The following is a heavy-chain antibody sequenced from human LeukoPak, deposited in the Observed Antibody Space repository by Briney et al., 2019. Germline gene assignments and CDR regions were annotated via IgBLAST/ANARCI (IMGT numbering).Heavy chain of an antibody. CDR3: VSLYCSGGSCYFDY. Sequence: ASVKVSCKASGGTFSSYAISWVRQAPGQGLEWMGGIIPIFGTANYAQKFQGRVTITADESTSTAYMELSSLRSEDTAVYYCVSLYCSGGSCYFDYWGQGTLVTVSS. J-gene: IGHJ4*02. V-gene: IGHV1-69*13. CDR2: IIPIFGTA. CDR1: GGTFSSYA. D-gene: IGHD2-15*01.